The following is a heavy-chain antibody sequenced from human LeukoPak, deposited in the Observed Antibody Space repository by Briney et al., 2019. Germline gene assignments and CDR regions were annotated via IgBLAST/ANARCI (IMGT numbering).Heavy chain of an antibody. CDR3: AKGDLGYCSSTNCNDY. J-gene: IGHJ4*02. V-gene: IGHV3-23*01. CDR2: ISSTGGDT. Sequence: GGSLRLSCAASGFTFSSYAMSWVRQAPGKGLEWVSAISSTGGDTFYSDSVKGRFTISRDNSKNTLYLQMNSLRAEDTAVYYCAKGDLGYCSSTNCNDYWGQGTLVTVSS. D-gene: IGHD2-2*01. CDR1: GFTFSSYA.